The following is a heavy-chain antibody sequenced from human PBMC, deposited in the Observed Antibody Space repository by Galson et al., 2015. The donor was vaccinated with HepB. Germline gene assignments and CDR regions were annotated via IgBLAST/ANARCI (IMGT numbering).Heavy chain of an antibody. Sequence: SLRLSCAASGFSFSSFAMHWVRQAPGRGLEWVAIISYGGKHPYYADSVRGRFTISRDISKNTLYLQMNSLSAEDTAIYYCARDPDDSNGYYMSFEYWGQGTLVTVSS. CDR3: ARDPDDSNGYYMSFEY. CDR1: GFSFSSFA. CDR2: ISYGGKHP. D-gene: IGHD3-22*01. V-gene: IGHV3-30*04. J-gene: IGHJ4*02.